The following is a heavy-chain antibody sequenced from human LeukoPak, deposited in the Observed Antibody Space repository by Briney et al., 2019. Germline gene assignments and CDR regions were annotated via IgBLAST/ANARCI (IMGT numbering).Heavy chain of an antibody. CDR1: GLSVSAYY. J-gene: IGHJ4*02. D-gene: IGHD6-13*01. Sequence: QPGGSLRLSCAASGLSVSAYYMSWARQAPGKGLEWVSVIDSGGSGGSTYYADSVNRRFTISRDNSKNTLFLQMNSLRAEDTAVYYCASDRDSSTWSYYWGQGTLASVSS. CDR3: ASDRDSSTWSYY. CDR2: IDSGGSGGST. V-gene: IGHV3-53*01.